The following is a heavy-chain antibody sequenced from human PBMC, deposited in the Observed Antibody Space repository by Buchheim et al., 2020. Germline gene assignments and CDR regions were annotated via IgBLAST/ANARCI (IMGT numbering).Heavy chain of an antibody. CDR1: GFTFSSYG. V-gene: IGHV3-30*03. D-gene: IGHD6-19*01. CDR2: ISYDGSNK. Sequence: QVQLVGSGGGVVQPGRSLRLSCAASGFTFSSYGMHWVRQAPGKGLEGVAVISYDGSNKYYADSVKGRFTISRDNAQNSLYLQMNSLRAEDTAVYYCARVCSSGWSGLFGYYYYGMDVWGQGTT. CDR3: ARVCSSGWSGLFGYYYYGMDV. J-gene: IGHJ6*02.